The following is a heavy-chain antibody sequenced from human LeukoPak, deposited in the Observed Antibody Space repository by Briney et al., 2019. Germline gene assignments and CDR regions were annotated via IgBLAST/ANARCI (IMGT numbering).Heavy chain of an antibody. D-gene: IGHD3-10*01. Sequence: PSETLSLTCAVYGGSFSGYYWSWIRQPPGKGLEWIGEINHSGSTNYNPSLKSRVTISVDTSKNQFSLKLSSVTAADTAVYYCARGWYYGSGSFDYWGQGTLVTVSS. CDR3: ARGWYYGSGSFDY. CDR2: INHSGST. J-gene: IGHJ4*02. V-gene: IGHV4-34*01. CDR1: GGSFSGYY.